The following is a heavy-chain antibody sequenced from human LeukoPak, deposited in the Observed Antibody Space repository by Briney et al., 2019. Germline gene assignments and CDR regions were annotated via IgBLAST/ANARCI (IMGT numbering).Heavy chain of an antibody. V-gene: IGHV3-30*02. CDR3: AKDRCSNGIGCYYYYMDV. Sequence: GGSLRLSCAASAFTFSSYGMHWVRHAPGKGLEWVAYIQYDRTNEQYAHSVRGRFRISRDNSKNILYLQMNSLRTEDTAVYYCAKDRCSNGIGCYYYYMDVWGKGTTVTISS. CDR2: IQYDRTNE. CDR1: AFTFSSYG. J-gene: IGHJ6*03. D-gene: IGHD2-8*01.